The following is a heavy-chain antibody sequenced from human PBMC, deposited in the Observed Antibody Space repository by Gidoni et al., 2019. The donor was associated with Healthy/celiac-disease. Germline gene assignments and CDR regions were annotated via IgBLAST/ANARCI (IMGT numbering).Heavy chain of an antibody. Sequence: QVQLQESGPGLVKPSETLSLTCTVSGGSISSYSWSWIRQPPGKGLEWIGYIYYSGSTNYNPSLKSRVTISVDTSKNQFSLKLSSVTAADTAVYYCASAGYSSGWYSDGDYYYYGMDVWGQGTTVTVSS. V-gene: IGHV4-59*08. CDR3: ASAGYSSGWYSDGDYYYYGMDV. J-gene: IGHJ6*02. D-gene: IGHD6-19*01. CDR1: GGSISSYS. CDR2: IYYSGST.